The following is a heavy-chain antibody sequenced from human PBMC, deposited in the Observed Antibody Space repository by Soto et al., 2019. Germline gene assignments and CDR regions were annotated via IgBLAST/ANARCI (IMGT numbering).Heavy chain of an antibody. V-gene: IGHV4-34*01. CDR1: GGSFSGYY. CDR3: ARDKSSSWNRGWFDP. Sequence: LSLTCAVYGGSFSGYYWSWIRQPPGKGLEWIGEINHSGSTNYNPSLKSRVTISVDTSKNQFSLKLSSVTAADTAVYYCARDKSSSWNRGWFDPWGQGTLVTVSS. J-gene: IGHJ5*02. CDR2: INHSGST. D-gene: IGHD6-13*01.